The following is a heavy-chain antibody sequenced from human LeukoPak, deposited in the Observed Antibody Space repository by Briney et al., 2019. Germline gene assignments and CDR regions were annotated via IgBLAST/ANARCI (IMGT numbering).Heavy chain of an antibody. CDR3: ANYYYDTSGYKN. CDR1: GFTFSSYG. V-gene: IGHV3-33*03. J-gene: IGHJ4*02. CDR2: IWYDGSNK. D-gene: IGHD3-22*01. Sequence: GRSLRLSCAASGFTFSSYGMHWVRQAPGKGLEWVAVIWYDGSNKYYADSVKGRFTISRDNSKNTLYLQMNSLRAEDTAVYYCANYYYDTSGYKNWGQGTLVTVSS.